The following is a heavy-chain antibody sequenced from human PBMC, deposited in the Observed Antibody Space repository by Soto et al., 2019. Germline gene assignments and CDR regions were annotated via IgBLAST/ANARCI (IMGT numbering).Heavy chain of an antibody. J-gene: IGHJ4*02. V-gene: IGHV4-31*02. CDR2: IYYSGST. CDR1: GGSISSGGYY. CDR3: ARDPNYDSSGYWYFDY. Sequence: PSETLSLTCTVSGGSISSGGYYWSWIRQHPGKGLEWIGYIYYSGSTYYNPSLKSRVTISVDTSKNQFSLKLSSVTAADTAVYYCARDPNYDSSGYWYFDYWGQGTLVTVSS. D-gene: IGHD3-22*01.